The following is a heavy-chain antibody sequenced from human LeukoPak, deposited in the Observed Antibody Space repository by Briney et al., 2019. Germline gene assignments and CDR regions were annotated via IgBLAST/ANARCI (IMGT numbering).Heavy chain of an antibody. CDR3: ARGCSSTSCNFDY. J-gene: IGHJ4*02. D-gene: IGHD2-2*01. CDR2: IYYSGST. V-gene: IGHV4-59*12. CDR1: GGSISSYY. Sequence: SETLSLTCTVSGGSISSYYWSWIRQPPGKGLEWIGYIYYSGSTNYNPSLKSRVTISVDTSKNQFSLKLSSVTAADTAVYYCARGCSSTSCNFDYWGQGTLVTVSS.